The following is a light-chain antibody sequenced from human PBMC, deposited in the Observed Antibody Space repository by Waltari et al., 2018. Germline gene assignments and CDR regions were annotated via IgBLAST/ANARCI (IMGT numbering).Light chain of an antibody. V-gene: IGLV2-8*01. J-gene: IGLJ3*02. Sequence: SALTQPPSASGSPGQSVTISCTGTSSDVGGYNNVSWYQQHPGKAPKLMVYEVTKRPSGVPDRFSGSKSGNTASLTVSGLQTEDEADYYCSSYAGGSWVFGGGTKLTVL. CDR3: SSYAGGSWV. CDR2: EVT. CDR1: SSDVGGYNN.